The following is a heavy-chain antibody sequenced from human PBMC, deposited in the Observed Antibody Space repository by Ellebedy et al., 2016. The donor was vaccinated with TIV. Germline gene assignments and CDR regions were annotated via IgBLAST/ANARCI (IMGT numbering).Heavy chain of an antibody. CDR2: VYYSGVT. D-gene: IGHD1-7*01. V-gene: IGHV4-39*01. J-gene: IGHJ4*02. Sequence: MPSETLSLTCTVSGGSISSSFHYWGWIRQPPGKGLEWIGSVYYSGVTYYQPSLKSRVTVSIDTSKNQFTLNLYSVTAADTAMYFCANHVPVRRPEWHPLKGTFDNWGQGTVVTVSS. CDR1: GGSISSSFHY. CDR3: ANHVPVRRPEWHPLKGTFDN.